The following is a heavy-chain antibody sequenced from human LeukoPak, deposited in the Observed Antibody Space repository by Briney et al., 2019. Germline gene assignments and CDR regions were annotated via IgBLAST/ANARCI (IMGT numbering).Heavy chain of an antibody. CDR3: AKDRSDNSSWYCMDV. CDR2: ISGSGGST. Sequence: AXSGFTFSSXXXXWVGQAPGKXXXXXSAISGSGGSTYYADSVKGRFTISRDNSKNTLYLQMNSLRAEDTAVYYCAKDRSDNSSWYCMDVWGQGTTVTVSS. D-gene: IGHD6-13*01. J-gene: IGHJ6*02. CDR1: GFTFSSXX. V-gene: IGHV3-23*01.